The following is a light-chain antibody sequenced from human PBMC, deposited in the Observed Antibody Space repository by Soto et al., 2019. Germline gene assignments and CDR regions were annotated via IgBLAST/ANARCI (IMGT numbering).Light chain of an antibody. CDR2: GAS. CDR3: QQYGSSPPYT. J-gene: IGKJ2*01. Sequence: EIVLTQSPGTLSLSPGEGATLSCRASQSVSSNYLAWYQQEPGQAPRLLIFGASNRASDIPDRFSGSGSGTDFTITISRLEPEDFAVYYCQQYGSSPPYTFGQGTKLEIK. CDR1: QSVSSNY. V-gene: IGKV3-20*01.